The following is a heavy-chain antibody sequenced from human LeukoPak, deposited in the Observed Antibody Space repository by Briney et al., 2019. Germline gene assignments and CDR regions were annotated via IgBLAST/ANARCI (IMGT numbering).Heavy chain of an antibody. CDR1: GFTFSDYY. J-gene: IGHJ4*02. D-gene: IGHD3-22*01. V-gene: IGHV3-15*01. CDR2: IKSKTDGETT. CDR3: GYRSGTYYDY. Sequence: PGGSLRLSCTASGFTFSDYYMSWIRQAPGKGLEWIGRIKSKTDGETTDYVVPVEGRFTISRDDSKNTLSLQMNSLKTEDTAVYYCGYRSGTYYDYWDQGTMVTVSS.